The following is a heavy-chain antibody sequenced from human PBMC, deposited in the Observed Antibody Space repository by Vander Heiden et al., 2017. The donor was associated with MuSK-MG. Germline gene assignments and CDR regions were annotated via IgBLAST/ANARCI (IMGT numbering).Heavy chain of an antibody. CDR2: IKRDGSGT. J-gene: IGHJ4*02. CDR3: AREERESFDC. CDR1: GFTFSTYW. V-gene: IGHV3-74*01. Sequence: EVQLVESGGGLVQPGGSLRLSCAASGFTFSTYWMHWVRQAPGKGLVWVSRIKRDGSGTTYADSVKGRFTISRDNDKNKLHLQRNSLRAEDTAVCYCAREERESFDCWCEGPL.